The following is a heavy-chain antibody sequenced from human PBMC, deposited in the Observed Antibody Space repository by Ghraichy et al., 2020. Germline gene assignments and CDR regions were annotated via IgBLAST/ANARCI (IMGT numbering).Heavy chain of an antibody. CDR2: INHSGST. CDR3: ARRIYSRYFDY. J-gene: IGHJ4*02. D-gene: IGHD6-13*01. CDR1: GGSFSGYY. V-gene: IGHV4-34*01. Sequence: SETLSLTCAVYGGSFSGYYWSWIRQPPGKGLEWIGEINHSGSTNYNPSLKSRVTISVDTSKNQFSLKLSSVTAADTAVYYCARRIYSRYFDYWGQGTLVTVSS.